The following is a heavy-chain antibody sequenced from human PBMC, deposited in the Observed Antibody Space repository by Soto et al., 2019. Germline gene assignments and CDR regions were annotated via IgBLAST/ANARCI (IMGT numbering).Heavy chain of an antibody. D-gene: IGHD3-16*01. CDR1: GGSMSSHY. J-gene: IGHJ4*02. V-gene: IGHV4-59*11. CDR2: ISYSGST. Sequence: SETLSLTCTVSGGSMSSHYWTWLRQPPGKGLEWIGYISYSGSTYYDPSLKSRVTISADTSRNQFSLKLSSVIAADTAVYYCARADPDASVGYWGQGTLVTVSS. CDR3: ARADPDASVGY.